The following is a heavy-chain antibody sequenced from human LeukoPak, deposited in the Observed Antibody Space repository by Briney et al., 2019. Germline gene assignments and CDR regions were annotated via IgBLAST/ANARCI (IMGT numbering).Heavy chain of an antibody. CDR3: ARGRSNPPDS. Sequence: SETLSLTCAVYGGSFRGYYWSWTRQSPGKGLEWIGEINHTGTTTYNPSLKSRVTISLDKSESQFSLKVTAVTAADSGVYYRARGRSNPPDSWGQGTLVTVSS. CDR1: GGSFRGYY. CDR2: INHTGTT. J-gene: IGHJ4*02. D-gene: IGHD2-15*01. V-gene: IGHV4-34*01.